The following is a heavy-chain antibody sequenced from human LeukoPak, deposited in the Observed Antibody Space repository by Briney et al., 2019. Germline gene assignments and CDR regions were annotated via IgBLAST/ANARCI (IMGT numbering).Heavy chain of an antibody. CDR1: GYSFTSYW. D-gene: IGHD2-21*01. J-gene: IGHJ5*02. Sequence: GESLKISCKGSGYSFTSYWIGWVRQMPGKGLEWMGIIYPGDSDTRYCPSFQGQVTISADKSISTAYLQWSSLKASDTAMYYCARYNTATRGIVVRWFDPWCQGTLVTVSS. V-gene: IGHV5-51*01. CDR2: IYPGDSDT. CDR3: ARYNTATRGIVVRWFDP.